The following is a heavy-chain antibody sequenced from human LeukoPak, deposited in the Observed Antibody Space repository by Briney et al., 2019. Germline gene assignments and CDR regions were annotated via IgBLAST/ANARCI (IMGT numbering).Heavy chain of an antibody. J-gene: IGHJ6*03. Sequence: SETLSLTCAVYGGSFSGYYWSWIRQPPGKGLEWNGEINHSGSTNYNPSLKSRFTISVDTSKNQFSLKLSSVTAADTAVYYCARQRSSGYVDYYYDMDVWGKGTTVTISS. CDR2: INHSGST. V-gene: IGHV4-34*01. CDR3: ARQRSSGYVDYYYDMDV. D-gene: IGHD5-12*01. CDR1: GGSFSGYY.